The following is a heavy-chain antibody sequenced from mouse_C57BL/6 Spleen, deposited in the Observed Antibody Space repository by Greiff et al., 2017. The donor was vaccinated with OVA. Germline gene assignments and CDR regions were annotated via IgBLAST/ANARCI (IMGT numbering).Heavy chain of an antibody. D-gene: IGHD1-1*01. V-gene: IGHV1-61*01. CDR2: IYPSDSET. Sequence: QVQLQQPGAELVRPGSSVKLSCKASGYTFTSYWMDWVKQRPGQGLEWIGNIYPSDSETHYNQKFKDKATLTVDKSSSTAYMQLSSLTSEDSAVYYCARWHYGSSLYFDYWGQGTTLTVSS. CDR3: ARWHYGSSLYFDY. CDR1: GYTFTSYW. J-gene: IGHJ2*01.